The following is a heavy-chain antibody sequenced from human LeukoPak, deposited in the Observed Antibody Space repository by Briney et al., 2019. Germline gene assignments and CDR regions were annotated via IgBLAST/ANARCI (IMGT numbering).Heavy chain of an antibody. CDR2: IYPGDSDT. Sequence: GESLQISCKGSGYSFTSYWIGWVRQMPGKGLEWMGIIYPGDSDTRYSPSFQGQVTISADKSISTAYLQWSSLKASDTAMYYCARWAPGSIAAAGRECTGFDYWGQGTLVTVSS. V-gene: IGHV5-51*01. CDR3: ARWAPGSIAAAGRECTGFDY. J-gene: IGHJ4*02. CDR1: GYSFTSYW. D-gene: IGHD6-13*01.